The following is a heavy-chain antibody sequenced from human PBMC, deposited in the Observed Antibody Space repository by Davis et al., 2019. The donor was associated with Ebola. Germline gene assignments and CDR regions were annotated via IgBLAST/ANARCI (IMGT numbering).Heavy chain of an antibody. J-gene: IGHJ6*02. CDR2: ISSSSSYI. CDR3: ARDLYLGSWNYYGMDV. Sequence: GESLKISCAASGFTFSKYDMTWVRQAPGKGLEWVSSISSSSSYIYYADSVKGRFTISRDNAKNSLYLQMNSLRAEDTAVYYCARDLYLGSWNYYGMDVWGQGTTVTVSS. CDR1: GFTFSKYD. V-gene: IGHV3-21*01. D-gene: IGHD2-2*02.